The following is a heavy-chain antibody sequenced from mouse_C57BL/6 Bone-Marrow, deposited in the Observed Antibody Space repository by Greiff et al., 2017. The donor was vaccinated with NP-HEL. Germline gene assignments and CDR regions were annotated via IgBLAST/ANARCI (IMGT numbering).Heavy chain of an antibody. J-gene: IGHJ3*01. CDR1: GYTFTDYN. CDR2: INPNNGGT. CDR3: ARWGGPAWFAY. V-gene: IGHV1-22*01. D-gene: IGHD1-1*02. Sequence: VQLKQSGPELVKPGASVKMSCKASGYTFTDYNMHWVKQSHGKSLEWIGYINPNNGGTSYNQKFKGKATLTVNKSSSTAYMELRSLTSEDSAVYYCARWGGPAWFAYWGQGTLVTVSA.